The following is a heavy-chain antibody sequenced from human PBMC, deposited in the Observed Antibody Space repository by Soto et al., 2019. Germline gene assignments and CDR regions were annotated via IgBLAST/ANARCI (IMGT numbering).Heavy chain of an antibody. Sequence: ASVKVSCKASGYTFTSYYMDWVRQAPGQGLEWMGIINPSGGSTSYAQKFQGRVTMTRDTSTSTVYMELSSLRSEDTAVYYCARDPAVAGVLEYYFDYWGQGTLVTVSS. J-gene: IGHJ4*02. D-gene: IGHD6-19*01. V-gene: IGHV1-46*01. CDR2: INPSGGST. CDR1: GYTFTSYY. CDR3: ARDPAVAGVLEYYFDY.